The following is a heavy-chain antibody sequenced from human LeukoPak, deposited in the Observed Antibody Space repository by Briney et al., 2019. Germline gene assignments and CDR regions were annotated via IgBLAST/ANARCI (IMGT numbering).Heavy chain of an antibody. V-gene: IGHV1-3*01. CDR1: GYTFTSYA. J-gene: IGHJ6*04. D-gene: IGHD2-15*01. CDR3: ARGLGYCSGGSCYSYGMDV. Sequence: ASVKVSCKASGYTFTSYAMHWVRQAPGQRLEWMGWINACNGNTKYSQKFQGRVTITRDTSASTAYMELSSLRSEDTAVYYCARGLGYCSGGSCYSYGMDVWGKGTTVTVSS. CDR2: INACNGNT.